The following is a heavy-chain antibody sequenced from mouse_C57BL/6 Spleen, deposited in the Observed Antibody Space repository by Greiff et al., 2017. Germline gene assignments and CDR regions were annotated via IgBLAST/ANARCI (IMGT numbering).Heavy chain of an antibody. V-gene: IGHV5-9-1*02. CDR1: GFTFSSYA. CDR2: ISSGGDYI. Sequence: EVKLMESGEGLVKPGGSLKLSCAASGFTFSSYAMSWVRQTPEKRLEWVAYISSGGDYIYYADTVKGRFTISRDNARNTLYLQMSSLKSEDTAMYYCTRDRDGYYHGMDYWGQGTSVTVSS. CDR3: TRDRDGYYHGMDY. D-gene: IGHD2-3*01. J-gene: IGHJ4*01.